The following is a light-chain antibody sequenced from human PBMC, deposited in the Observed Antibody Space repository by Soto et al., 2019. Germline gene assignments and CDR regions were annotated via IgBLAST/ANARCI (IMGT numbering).Light chain of an antibody. Sequence: AIRMTQFPSSFSASIGDRVPITCRASHDITSSLAWYQHIQGRAPKLLISGASNLQFGVPSRFSGSGSGTDFTLTISSLQSEDVATYYCQHYYSSPPTFGQGTRVEMK. J-gene: IGKJ1*01. V-gene: IGKV1-8*01. CDR2: GAS. CDR1: HDITSS. CDR3: QHYYSSPPT.